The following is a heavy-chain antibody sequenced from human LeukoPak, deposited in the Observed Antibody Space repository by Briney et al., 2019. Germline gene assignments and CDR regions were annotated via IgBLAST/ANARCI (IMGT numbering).Heavy chain of an antibody. CDR2: IIPIFGTA. CDR1: GGTFSSYA. Sequence: SVKVSCKASGGTFSSYAISWVRQAPGQGLEWMGGIIPIFGTANFAQKFQGRVTITTDESTSTAYMELSSLRSEDAAVYYCARRGEMATIYNWFDPWGQGTLVTVSS. V-gene: IGHV1-69*05. D-gene: IGHD5-24*01. CDR3: ARRGEMATIYNWFDP. J-gene: IGHJ5*02.